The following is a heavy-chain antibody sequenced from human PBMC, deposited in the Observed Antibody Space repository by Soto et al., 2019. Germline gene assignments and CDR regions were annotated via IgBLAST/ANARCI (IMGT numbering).Heavy chain of an antibody. V-gene: IGHV3-23*01. D-gene: IGHD3-10*01. CDR2: ISGSGGST. CDR1: GFTFSSYA. Sequence: GGSLRLSCAASGFTFSSYAMSWVRQAPGKGLEWVSAISGSGGSTYYADSVKGRFTISRDNSKNTLYLQMNSLRAEDTAVYYCAKDLAYGSGSYYNYWGQGTLVTVSS. CDR3: AKDLAYGSGSYYNY. J-gene: IGHJ4*02.